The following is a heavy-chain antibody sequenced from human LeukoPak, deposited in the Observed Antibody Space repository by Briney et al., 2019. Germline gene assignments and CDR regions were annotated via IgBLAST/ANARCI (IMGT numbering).Heavy chain of an antibody. CDR2: IYYSKNT. J-gene: IGHJ4*02. D-gene: IGHD5-18*01. CDR1: GGSISSSSAY. CDR3: VSPRGFSYGYFDY. V-gene: IGHV4-39*01. Sequence: PSETLFLTCTVSGGSISSSSAYWGWIRQPPGKGLEWIGSIYYSKNTYYNPSLKSRVTISADTSKNQFSLTLGSVSATDTAVYYCVSPRGFSYGYFDYRGQGTLVTVSS.